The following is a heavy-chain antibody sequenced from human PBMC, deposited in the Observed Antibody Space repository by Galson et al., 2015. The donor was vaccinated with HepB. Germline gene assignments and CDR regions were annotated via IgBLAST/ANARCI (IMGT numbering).Heavy chain of an antibody. J-gene: IGHJ4*02. CDR2: IKSNTDGGTT. V-gene: IGHV3-15*01. CDR3: TSNNFGYNSFDY. Sequence: SLRLSCAASGFTFGNAWMSWVRQAPGKGLEWVGRIKSNTDGGTTDYAAPVKGRFTISRDDSKTTLYLQMDSLKTEDTAVYFCTSNNFGYNSFDYWGQGTLVTVSS. CDR1: GFTFGNAW. D-gene: IGHD5-18*01.